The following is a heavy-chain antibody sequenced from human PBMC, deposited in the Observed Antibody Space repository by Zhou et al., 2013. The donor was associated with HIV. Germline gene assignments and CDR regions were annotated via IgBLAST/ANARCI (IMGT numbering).Heavy chain of an antibody. CDR2: ISADNGDT. J-gene: IGHJ1*01. D-gene: IGHD6-13*01. CDR3: ARGGPAALTY. V-gene: IGHV1-18*01. CDR1: DYTFTSYA. Sequence: QVQVVQSGAEVKKPGASVKISCKASDYTFTSYAFTWVRQAPGQGLEWMGWISADNGDTNYAQMLQGRVTMTTDTSTSTVYMELRSLRSDDTAVYYCARGGPAALTYWGQGTLVTVSS.